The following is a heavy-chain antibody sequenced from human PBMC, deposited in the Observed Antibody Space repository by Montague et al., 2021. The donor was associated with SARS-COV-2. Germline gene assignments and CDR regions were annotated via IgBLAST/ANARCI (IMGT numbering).Heavy chain of an antibody. CDR2: ISSDTLHT. V-gene: IGHV3-21*01. CDR3: ARGGEIDVWAPFGH. J-gene: IGHJ4*02. Sequence: SLRLSCATPGFTFSRNSMNWVRQAPGKGLEWVSTISSDTLHTFYAESVKGRFTTSRDDAKNELYLQMNSLRAEDMAVYYCARGGEIDVWAPFGHWGQGTLVTVSS. CDR1: GFTFSRNS. D-gene: IGHD3-16*01.